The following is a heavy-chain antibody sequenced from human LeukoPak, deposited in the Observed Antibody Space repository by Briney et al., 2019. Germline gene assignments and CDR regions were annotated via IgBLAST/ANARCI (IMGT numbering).Heavy chain of an antibody. V-gene: IGHV3-11*01. Sequence: ESGGSLRLSCAASGFTFSDYYMSWIRQAPGKGLEWVSYISSSGSTTYYADSVKGRFTISRDNSKNTLYLQMNSLRAEDTAVYYCAKGTLRAPHFDYWGQGTLVTVSS. CDR3: AKGTLRAPHFDY. CDR2: ISSSGSTT. J-gene: IGHJ4*02. D-gene: IGHD4-17*01. CDR1: GFTFSDYY.